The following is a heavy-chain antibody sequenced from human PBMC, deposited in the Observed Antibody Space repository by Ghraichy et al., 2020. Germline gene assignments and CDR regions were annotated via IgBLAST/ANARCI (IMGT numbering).Heavy chain of an antibody. D-gene: IGHD6-13*01. J-gene: IGHJ2*01. V-gene: IGHV3-33*01. CDR1: GFTFSSYG. Sequence: LSLTCAASGFTFSSYGMHWVRQAPGKGLEWVAVIWYDGSNKYYADSVKGRFTISRDNSKNTLYLQMNSLRAEDTAVYYCARASYSSSWYGVYWYFDLWGRGTLVTVSS. CDR2: IWYDGSNK. CDR3: ARASYSSSWYGVYWYFDL.